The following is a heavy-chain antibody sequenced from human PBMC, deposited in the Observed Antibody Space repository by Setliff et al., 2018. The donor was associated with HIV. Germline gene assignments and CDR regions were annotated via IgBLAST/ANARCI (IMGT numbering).Heavy chain of an antibody. V-gene: IGHV4-61*09. CDR1: GGPISSGSYF. CDR2: IYTSGST. J-gene: IGHJ3*02. CDR3: ARRERYYDILTGRVSDGFDI. D-gene: IGHD3-9*01. Sequence: SETLSLTCTVSGGPISSGSYFWSWIRQPAGKGLEWIGHIYTSGSTNYNPSLKSRVTTSVDTSKNHFSLRLSSVTAADTAVYYCARRERYYDILTGRVSDGFDIWGQGTMVTVSS.